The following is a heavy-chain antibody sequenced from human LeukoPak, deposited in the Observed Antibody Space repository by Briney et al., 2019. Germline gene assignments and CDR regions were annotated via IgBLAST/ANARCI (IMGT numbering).Heavy chain of an antibody. D-gene: IGHD3-16*02. V-gene: IGHV3-23*01. J-gene: IGHJ4*02. CDR3: AKDPYDYVWGSYRPFDY. CDR2: ISGSGGST. Sequence: GGSLRLSCAASGFTFSSYAMSWVRQAPGKGLKWVSAISGSGGSTYYADSVKGRFTISRDNSKNTLYLQMNSLRAEDTAVYYCAKDPYDYVWGSYRPFDYWGQGTLVTVSS. CDR1: GFTFSSYA.